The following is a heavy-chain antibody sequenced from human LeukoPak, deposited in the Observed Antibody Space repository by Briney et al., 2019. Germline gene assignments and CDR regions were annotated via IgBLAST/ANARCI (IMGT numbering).Heavy chain of an antibody. CDR3: AKDPAAAGFSGDY. D-gene: IGHD6-13*01. CDR1: GFTFSSYG. Sequence: PGRSLRLSCAASGFTFSSYGMPWVRQAPGKGLEWVAVISYDGSNKYYADSVKGRFTISRDNSKNTLYLQMNSLRAEDTAVYYCAKDPAAAGFSGDYWGQGTLVTVSS. V-gene: IGHV3-30*18. CDR2: ISYDGSNK. J-gene: IGHJ4*02.